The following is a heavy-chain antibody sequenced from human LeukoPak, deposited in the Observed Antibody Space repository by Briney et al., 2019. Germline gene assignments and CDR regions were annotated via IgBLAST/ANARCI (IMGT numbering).Heavy chain of an antibody. J-gene: IGHJ4*02. D-gene: IGHD3-22*01. CDR3: ASGYYSSFDY. CDR1: GFTFSNYG. V-gene: IGHV3-53*01. CDR2: IYSGGST. Sequence: GGSLRLSCAASGFTFSNYGMFWVRQAPGKGLEWVSVIYSGGSTYYADSVKGRFTISRDNSKNTLYLQMNSLRAEDTAVYYCASGYYSSFDYWGQGTLVTVSS.